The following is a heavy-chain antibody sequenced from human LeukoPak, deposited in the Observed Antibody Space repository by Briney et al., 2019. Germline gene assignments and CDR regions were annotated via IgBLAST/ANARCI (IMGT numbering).Heavy chain of an antibody. CDR3: AKDGSHYYDSSGYWGDFDY. CDR2: IPGGSGGST. CDR1: GFPLSRFG. Sequence: GGSLCLSCAASGFPLSRFGMSWVRQAPGKGLEWVSAIPGGSGGSTYYADSVKGRFTISRDNSKNTLYLQMNSLRAEDTAVYYCAKDGSHYYDSSGYWGDFDYWGERWLVTVSS. V-gene: IGHV3-23*01. J-gene: IGHJ4*02. D-gene: IGHD3-22*01.